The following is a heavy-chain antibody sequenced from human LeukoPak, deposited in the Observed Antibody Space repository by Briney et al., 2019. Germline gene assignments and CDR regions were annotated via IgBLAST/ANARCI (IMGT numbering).Heavy chain of an antibody. CDR1: GGSISSYY. Sequence: SETLSLTCTFAGGSISSYYWSWIRQPPGKGLEWIGYIHCSGSTNYNPSLKSRITISVNTSKNQFSLKLSSVTAADTAVYYCARDGYYDFWSGYGDYGGQGTLVTVSS. J-gene: IGHJ4*02. CDR3: ARDGYYDFWSGYGDY. V-gene: IGHV4-59*12. CDR2: IHCSGST. D-gene: IGHD3-3*01.